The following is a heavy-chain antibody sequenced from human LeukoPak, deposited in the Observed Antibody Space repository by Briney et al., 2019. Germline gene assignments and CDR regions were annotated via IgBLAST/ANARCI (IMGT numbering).Heavy chain of an antibody. V-gene: IGHV4-39*01. Sequence: SETLSLTCSVSGGSIISSDYYWGWIRQPPGKGLEWIGSIYQSGSGSSYYNPSLKSRVTIFGDTSKNQFFLRLSSVTAADTAVYYCASTLRFLPYRRFDYWGQGTLVTVPS. J-gene: IGHJ4*02. CDR1: GGSIISSDYY. CDR3: ASTLRFLPYRRFDY. D-gene: IGHD3-3*01. CDR2: IYQSGSGSS.